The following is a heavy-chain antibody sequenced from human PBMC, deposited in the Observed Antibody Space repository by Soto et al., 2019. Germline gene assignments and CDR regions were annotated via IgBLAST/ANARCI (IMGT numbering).Heavy chain of an antibody. CDR3: AITYCGGECYHNWFDP. CDR1: GYTFTSYA. J-gene: IGHJ5*02. Sequence: QVQLVQSGAEVKKPGASVKVSCKASGYTFTSYAMHWVRQAPGQRLEWMGWINAGNGNTKYSQKFQGRVTITRDTSASTAYMELSRLRSEATAVYYCAITYCGGECYHNWFDPWGQGTLGTVYS. V-gene: IGHV1-3*01. D-gene: IGHD2-21*01. CDR2: INAGNGNT.